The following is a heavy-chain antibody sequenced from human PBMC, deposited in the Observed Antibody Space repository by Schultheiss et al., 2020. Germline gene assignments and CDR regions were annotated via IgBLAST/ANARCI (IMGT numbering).Heavy chain of an antibody. CDR1: GFTFSNAW. Sequence: GGSLRLSCAASGFTFSNAWMNWVRQAPGKGLEWVGRIKSKTDGGTTDYAAPVKGRFTISRDDSKNTLYLQMNSLKTEDTAVYYCTTEGVVVVADAFDIWGQGTMVTVSS. D-gene: IGHD2-15*01. J-gene: IGHJ3*02. CDR3: TTEGVVVVADAFDI. CDR2: IKSKTDGGTT. V-gene: IGHV3-15*07.